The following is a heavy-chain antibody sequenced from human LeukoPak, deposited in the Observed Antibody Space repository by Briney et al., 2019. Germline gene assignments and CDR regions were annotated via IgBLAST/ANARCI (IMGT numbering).Heavy chain of an antibody. CDR1: GYTFTSYY. J-gene: IGHJ6*03. CDR3: ARDSGAAKGYYYYYMDV. V-gene: IGHV1-46*01. CDR2: INPSGGST. D-gene: IGHD3-10*01. Sequence: GASVKVSCEASGYTFTSYYMHWVRQAPGQGLEWMGIINPSGGSTSYAQKFQGRVTMTRGTSTSTVYMEPSSLRSEDTAVYYCARDSGAAKGYYYYYMDVWGKGTTVTVSS.